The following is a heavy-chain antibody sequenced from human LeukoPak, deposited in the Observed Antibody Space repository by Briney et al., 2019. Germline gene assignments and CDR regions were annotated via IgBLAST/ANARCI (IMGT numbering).Heavy chain of an antibody. D-gene: IGHD3-10*01. V-gene: IGHV4-38-2*02. Sequence: SETLSLTCTVSGYSISNGYYWGWIRQSPGKGLEWVGSVSHRGSTNYNPSLKSRVTISVDTSKNQFSLKLSSVTAADTAVYYCARLRALGSRKYHYYYMDVWGKGTPVTISS. CDR1: GYSISNGYY. J-gene: IGHJ6*03. CDR3: ARLRALGSRKYHYYYMDV. CDR2: VSHRGST.